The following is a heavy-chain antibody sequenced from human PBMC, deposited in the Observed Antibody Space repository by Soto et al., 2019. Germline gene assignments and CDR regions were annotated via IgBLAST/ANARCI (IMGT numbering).Heavy chain of an antibody. CDR3: ARDGSYDILTCYSKVYYYYGMDV. Sequence: QVQLVQSGAEVKKPGASVKVSCKASGYTFTSYGISWVRQAPGQGLEWMGWISAYNGNTNYAQKLQGRVTMTTDTSTSTAYMELRRLRSDDTAVYYCARDGSYDILTCYSKVYYYYGMDVWGQGTTVTVSS. CDR2: ISAYNGNT. J-gene: IGHJ6*02. D-gene: IGHD3-9*01. CDR1: GYTFTSYG. V-gene: IGHV1-18*01.